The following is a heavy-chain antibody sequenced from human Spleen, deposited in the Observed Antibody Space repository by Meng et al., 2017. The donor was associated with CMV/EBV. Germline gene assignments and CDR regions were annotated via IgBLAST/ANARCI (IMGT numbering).Heavy chain of an antibody. V-gene: IGHV1-2*02. Sequence: ASVKVSCKASGYTFTSYYMHWVRQAPGQGLEWMGIINPSGGTKYAQKFQGRVTMTRDTSVSAAYMELSRLTSDDTAVYFCVRDPTHCSSTSCADYWGQGTLVTVSS. CDR1: GYTFTSYY. CDR2: INPSGGT. D-gene: IGHD2-2*01. CDR3: VRDPTHCSSTSCADY. J-gene: IGHJ4*02.